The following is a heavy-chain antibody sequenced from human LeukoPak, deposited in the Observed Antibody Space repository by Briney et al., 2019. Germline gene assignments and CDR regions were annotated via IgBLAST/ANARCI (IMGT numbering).Heavy chain of an antibody. J-gene: IGHJ3*02. Sequence: SVKVSCKASGGTFSSYAISWVRQAPGQGLELMGRIIPILGIANYAQKFQGRVTITADKSTSTAYMELSSLRSEDTAVYYCAIARRGAAGTRNDAFDIWGQGTMVTVSS. CDR1: GGTFSSYA. V-gene: IGHV1-69*04. CDR3: AIARRGAAGTRNDAFDI. D-gene: IGHD6-13*01. CDR2: IIPILGIA.